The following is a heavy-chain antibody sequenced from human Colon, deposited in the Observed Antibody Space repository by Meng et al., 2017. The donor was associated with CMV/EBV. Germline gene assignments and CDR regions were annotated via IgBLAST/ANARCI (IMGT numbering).Heavy chain of an antibody. D-gene: IGHD6-13*01. CDR1: LTCSSYA. J-gene: IGHJ4*02. CDR3: AKVLKLGAVPGSSHFDY. Sequence: LTCSSYAMNWVRQAPGRGLEWISVISAGGGSTYYADSVKGRFTISRDNSKNALYLELSSLRAEDTAVYYCAKVLKLGAVPGSSHFDYWGQGTLVTVSS. V-gene: IGHV3-23*01. CDR2: ISAGGGST.